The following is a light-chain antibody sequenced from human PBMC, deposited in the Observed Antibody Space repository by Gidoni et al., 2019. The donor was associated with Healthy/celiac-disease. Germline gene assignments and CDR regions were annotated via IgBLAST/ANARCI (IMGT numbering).Light chain of an antibody. CDR2: DVS. CDR1: SSDVGGYNY. CDR3: SSYTSSSTLDYV. V-gene: IGLV2-14*01. J-gene: IGLJ1*01. Sequence: LTQPATVSGSPGQSIANSCTGTSSDVGGYNYVSWYPQHPGIAPKLMIYDVSNRPSGVSNRFSGSTSGNTASLTISGLQAEDDADYYCSSYTSSSTLDYVFGTGTKVTVL.